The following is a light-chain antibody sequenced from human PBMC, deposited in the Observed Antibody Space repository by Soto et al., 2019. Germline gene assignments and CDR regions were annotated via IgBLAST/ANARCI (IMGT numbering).Light chain of an antibody. CDR3: HQNYNVPPWT. CDR1: QSISNY. Sequence: DIQMTQSPSSLSASVGDRVTITCRASQSISNYLDWYQLKPGKAPKLLIYDASSLQSGVPSRFTGSGSGTDFTLTISNLQAEDFATYYCHQNYNVPPWTFGQGTKVEIK. J-gene: IGKJ1*01. V-gene: IGKV1-39*01. CDR2: DAS.